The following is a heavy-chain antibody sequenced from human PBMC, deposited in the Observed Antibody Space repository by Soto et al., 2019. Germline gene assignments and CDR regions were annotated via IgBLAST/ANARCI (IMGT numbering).Heavy chain of an antibody. V-gene: IGHV3-30-3*01. CDR3: AKVLARDYYYYGMDV. CDR1: GFTFSSYA. Sequence: PGGSLRLSCAASGFTFSSYAMHWVRQAPGKGLEWVAVISYDGSNKYYADSVKGRFTISRDNSKNTLYLQMNSLRAEDTAVYYCAKVLARDYYYYGMDVWGQGTTVTVSS. CDR2: ISYDGSNK. J-gene: IGHJ6*02.